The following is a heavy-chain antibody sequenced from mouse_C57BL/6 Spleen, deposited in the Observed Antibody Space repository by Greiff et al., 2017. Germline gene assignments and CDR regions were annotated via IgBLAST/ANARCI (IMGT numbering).Heavy chain of an antibody. D-gene: IGHD2-2*01. CDR3: TTGDYGYDDY. J-gene: IGHJ2*01. Sequence: VQLQQSGAELVRPGASVKLSCTASGFNIKDDYMHWVKQRPEQGLEWIGWIDPENGDTEYASKFQGKATRTADTSSNTAYLQLSSLTSEDTAVYYCTTGDYGYDDYWGQGTTLTVSS. CDR2: IDPENGDT. CDR1: GFNIKDDY. V-gene: IGHV14-4*01.